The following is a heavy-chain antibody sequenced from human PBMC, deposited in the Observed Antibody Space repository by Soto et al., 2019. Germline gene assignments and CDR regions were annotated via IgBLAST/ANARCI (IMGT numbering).Heavy chain of an antibody. CDR3: ARARGGHSGDYASLFDR. V-gene: IGHV4-30-4*01. Sequence: SETLSLTCTVFGGSVSIGDYLWSWIRQRPGKGLEWIGYIHDSGNTYYNPSLKSRVTISLDTSKNQFSLKVTSMTAADTAVYFCARARGGHSGDYASLFDRWGQGNLVTVSS. CDR2: IHDSGNT. CDR1: GGSVSIGDYL. J-gene: IGHJ5*02. D-gene: IGHD4-17*01.